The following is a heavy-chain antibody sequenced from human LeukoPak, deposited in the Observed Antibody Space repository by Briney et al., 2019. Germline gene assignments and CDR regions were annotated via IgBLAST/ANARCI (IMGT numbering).Heavy chain of an antibody. CDR1: GYTFTGKY. D-gene: IGHD3-22*01. V-gene: IGHV1-2*02. CDR3: ARGYYYDSSGYFDLDY. CDR2: INPNSGGT. J-gene: IGHJ4*02. Sequence: ASVKVSCKASGYTFTGKYIHWVRQAPGQGLEWMGWINPNSGGTHYAQKFQGRVTTTRDTSISTAYMELSRLRSDDTAVYFCARGYYYDSSGYFDLDYWGQGTLVTVSS.